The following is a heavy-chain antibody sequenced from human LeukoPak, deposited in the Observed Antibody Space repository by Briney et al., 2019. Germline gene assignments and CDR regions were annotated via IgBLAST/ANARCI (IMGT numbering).Heavy chain of an antibody. CDR2: ITHSGST. V-gene: IGHV4-34*01. CDR3: ASGQLAVRSYYMVA. Sequence: PSETLSLTCAVYGGSFSGYYWSWIRQPPGKRREWMGEITHSGSTNYNPSLKSRVTISVDTSKNQFSLKLSSVTAGDTAVYYCASGQLAVRSYYMVASGKGTTVTVSS. D-gene: IGHD6-13*01. J-gene: IGHJ6*03. CDR1: GGSFSGYY.